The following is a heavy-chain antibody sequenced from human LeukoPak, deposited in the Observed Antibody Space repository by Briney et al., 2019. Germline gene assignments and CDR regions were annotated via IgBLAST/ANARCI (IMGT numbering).Heavy chain of an antibody. J-gene: IGHJ6*02. CDR2: IHYSGST. CDR1: GGSNY. V-gene: IGHV4-59*12. Sequence: LETLSLTCTVSGGSNYWSWIRQPPGEGLEWIAYIHYSGSTNYNPSLKSRVTISVDTSKNQFSLKLSSVTAADTAVYYCARDLSVATILAIDYYYYGMDVWGQGTTVTVSS. D-gene: IGHD5-12*01. CDR3: ARDLSVATILAIDYYYYGMDV.